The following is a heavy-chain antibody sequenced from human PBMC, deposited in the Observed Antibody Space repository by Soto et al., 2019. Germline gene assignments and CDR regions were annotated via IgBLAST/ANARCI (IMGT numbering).Heavy chain of an antibody. CDR2: IIPILGIA. CDR1: GYTFTSYY. CDR3: ARDQEAIAVAVI. D-gene: IGHD6-19*01. V-gene: IGHV1-69*04. J-gene: IGHJ3*02. Sequence: GVSVKVSCKASGYTFTSYYMHWVRQAPGQGLEWMGRIIPILGIANYAQKFQGRVTITADKSTSTAYMELSSLRSEDTAVYYCARDQEAIAVAVIWGQGTMVTVSS.